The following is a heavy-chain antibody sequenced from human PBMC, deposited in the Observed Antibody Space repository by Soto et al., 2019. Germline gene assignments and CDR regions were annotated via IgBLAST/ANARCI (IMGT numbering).Heavy chain of an antibody. CDR2: IYPGDSDT. Sequence: GESLKISCQGSGYSFASYWIGWVRQMPGKDLEWMGIIYPGDSDTRYSPSFQGQVTISADKSLRTAYLQWTSLKALDTALYYCARTRSFTLGFYYDGMDVWGQGTTVTVSS. CDR3: ARTRSFTLGFYYDGMDV. V-gene: IGHV5-51*01. D-gene: IGHD6-6*01. J-gene: IGHJ6*02. CDR1: GYSFASYW.